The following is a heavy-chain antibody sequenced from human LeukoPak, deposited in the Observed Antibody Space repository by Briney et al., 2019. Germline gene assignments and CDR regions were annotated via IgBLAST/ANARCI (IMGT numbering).Heavy chain of an antibody. D-gene: IGHD5-18*01. J-gene: IGHJ4*02. Sequence: NPGGSLRLSCAASGFTFSSYSMNWVRQAPGKGLGWVSSISSSSSYIYYADSVKGRFTISRDNAKNSLYLQMNSLRAEDTAVYYCAREKSKYSYGNDYWGQGTLVTVSS. CDR3: AREKSKYSYGNDY. CDR2: ISSSSSYI. V-gene: IGHV3-21*01. CDR1: GFTFSSYS.